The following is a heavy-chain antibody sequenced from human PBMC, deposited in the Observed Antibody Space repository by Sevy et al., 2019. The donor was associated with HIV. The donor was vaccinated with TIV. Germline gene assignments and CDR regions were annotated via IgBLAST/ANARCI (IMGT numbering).Heavy chain of an antibody. CDR2: ISGSGTRT. CDR1: GFSFDSYG. CDR3: AKGGGGHYDPDGIGYYFYYYNMDV. J-gene: IGHJ6*03. V-gene: IGHV3-23*01. Sequence: GGSLRLSCAVSGFSFDSYGMTWVRQAPGKGLEWVSGISGSGTRTYYADSVKGRFSISRDNSKNRLYLQMNRMRSEETAIYYCAKGGGGHYDPDGIGYYFYYYNMDVWGKGTTVTVSS. D-gene: IGHD3-22*01.